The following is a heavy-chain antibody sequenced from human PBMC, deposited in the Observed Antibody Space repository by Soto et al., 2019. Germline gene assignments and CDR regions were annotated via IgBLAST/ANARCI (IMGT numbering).Heavy chain of an antibody. D-gene: IGHD6-13*01. Sequence: GGSLSLSCAASGFTFSSYGMHWVRQAPGKGLEWVAVISYDGSNKYYADSVKGRFTISRDNSKNTLYLQMNSLRAEDTAVYYCAKVLDWYSREWSPFDYWGQGTLVTVSS. J-gene: IGHJ4*02. CDR1: GFTFSSYG. CDR3: AKVLDWYSREWSPFDY. CDR2: ISYDGSNK. V-gene: IGHV3-30*18.